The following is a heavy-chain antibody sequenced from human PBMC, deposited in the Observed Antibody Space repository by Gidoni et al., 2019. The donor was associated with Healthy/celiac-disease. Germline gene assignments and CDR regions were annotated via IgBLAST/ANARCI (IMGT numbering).Heavy chain of an antibody. Sequence: EVQLVESGGGLVQPGRSLRPSCAASGFTFDDYAMHWVRQAPGKGLEWVSGISWNSGSIGYADSVKGRFTISRDNAKNSLYLQMNSLRAEDTALYYCAKDAGYDSSGYYDYWGQGTLVTVSS. CDR1: GFTFDDYA. CDR3: AKDAGYDSSGYYDY. J-gene: IGHJ4*02. D-gene: IGHD3-22*01. CDR2: ISWNSGSI. V-gene: IGHV3-9*01.